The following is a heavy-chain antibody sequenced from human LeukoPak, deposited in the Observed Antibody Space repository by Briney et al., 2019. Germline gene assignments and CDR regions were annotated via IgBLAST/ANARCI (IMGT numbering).Heavy chain of an antibody. Sequence: SETLSLTCTVSGGSISSGSYYWSWIRQPAGKGLEWIGRIYTSGSTNYNPSLKSRVTISVDTSKNQFSLKLSSVTAADTAVYYCVVVPSPSLPGHYYYYMDVWGKGTTVTVSS. D-gene: IGHD2-2*01. J-gene: IGHJ6*03. CDR1: GGSISSGSYY. V-gene: IGHV4-61*02. CDR2: IYTSGST. CDR3: VVVPSPSLPGHYYYYMDV.